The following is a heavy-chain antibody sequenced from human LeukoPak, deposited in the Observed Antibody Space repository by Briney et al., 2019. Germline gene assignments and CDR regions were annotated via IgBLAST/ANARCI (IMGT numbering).Heavy chain of an antibody. CDR3: VKNIAAAGNFDY. J-gene: IGHJ4*02. Sequence: GGSLRLSCSASGFTFSIYAMHWVRQAPGKGLEYVSAISSSASSTCYADSVKGRFTISRDNYKNTLYLQMSSLRAEDTAVYYCVKNIAAAGNFDYWGQGTLVTVSS. CDR2: ISSSASST. V-gene: IGHV3-64D*06. CDR1: GFTFSIYA. D-gene: IGHD6-13*01.